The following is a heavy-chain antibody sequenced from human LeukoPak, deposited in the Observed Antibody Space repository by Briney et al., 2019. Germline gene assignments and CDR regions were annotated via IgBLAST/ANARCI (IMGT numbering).Heavy chain of an antibody. V-gene: IGHV3-30*04. D-gene: IGHD2-15*01. J-gene: IGHJ4*02. CDR1: GFTFSSYA. CDR3: VRKGGYCYGYSCRYFAH. Sequence: GRSLRLSCAASGFTFSSYAMHWVRQAPGKGLEWVAVISYDGSNKYYADSVKGRFTISRDNSKNTLYLQMNSLRAEDTAVYYCVRKGGYCYGYSCRYFAHWGQGTLVTVSS. CDR2: ISYDGSNK.